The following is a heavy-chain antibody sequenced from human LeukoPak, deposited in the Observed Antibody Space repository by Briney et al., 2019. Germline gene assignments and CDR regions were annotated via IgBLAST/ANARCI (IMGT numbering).Heavy chain of an antibody. CDR2: INPYNGNM. V-gene: IGHV1-18*01. J-gene: IGHJ6*03. D-gene: IGHD4-17*01. CDR1: GYTFTTYV. Sequence: ASVKVSCKASGYTFTTYVISWVRQAPGQGLEWMGWINPYNGNMNYAQKFQDRVTMTTDTSTSTAYMELSSLRSEDTAVYYCRFDYGNMDVWGKGTTVTVSS. CDR3: RFDYGNMDV.